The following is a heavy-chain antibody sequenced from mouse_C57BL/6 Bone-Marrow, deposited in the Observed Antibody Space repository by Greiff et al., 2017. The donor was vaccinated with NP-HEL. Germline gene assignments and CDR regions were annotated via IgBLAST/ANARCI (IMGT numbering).Heavy chain of an antibody. Sequence: VQLKQPGAELVKPGASVKLSCKASGYTFTSYWMQWVKQRPGQGLEWIGEIDPSDSYTNYNQKFKGKATLTVDTSSSTAYMQLSSLTSEDSAVYYCARRGLLRHFDYWGQGTTLTVSS. CDR1: GYTFTSYW. J-gene: IGHJ2*01. CDR2: IDPSDSYT. D-gene: IGHD1-2*01. CDR3: ARRGLLRHFDY. V-gene: IGHV1-50*01.